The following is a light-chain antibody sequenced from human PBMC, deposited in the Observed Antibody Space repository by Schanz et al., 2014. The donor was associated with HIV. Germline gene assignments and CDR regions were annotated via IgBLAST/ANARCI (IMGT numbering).Light chain of an antibody. J-gene: IGKJ1*01. Sequence: ETVLTQSPGSLSLSPGERATLSCRTSQSVGGSQLAWYQHKRGQAPRLLIYATSFRATGIPDRFSGSGSGTDFTLTISRLEPEDFAVYYCQQYGSSPTFGQGTRVEIK. CDR2: ATS. V-gene: IGKV3-20*01. CDR3: QQYGSSPT. CDR1: QSVGGSQ.